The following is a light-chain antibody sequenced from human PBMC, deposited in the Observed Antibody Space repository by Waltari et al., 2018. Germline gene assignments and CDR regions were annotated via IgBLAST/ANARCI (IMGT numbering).Light chain of an antibody. CDR1: SSDVGGYNY. J-gene: IGLJ1*01. CDR2: EVI. Sequence: SALTQPPSASGSPGQSVTISCTGTSSDVGGYNYVFWDHQHPGKDPKLMIYEVIKRPSGVPYRFSCSKSGNTASLSVSGLQAEDEADYSCGSSAGSNNEVFGTGTKVTVL. CDR3: GSSAGSNNEV. V-gene: IGLV2-8*01.